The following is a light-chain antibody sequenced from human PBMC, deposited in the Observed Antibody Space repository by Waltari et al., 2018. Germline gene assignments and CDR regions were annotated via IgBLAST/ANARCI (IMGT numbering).Light chain of an antibody. J-gene: IGKJ5*01. Sequence: EIVLTQSPGTLSVSPGERATHSCRASQSVSSGYLAWYQQKPGQAPRLLIYGASSRATGIPDRFSGSGSGTDFTLTISRLEPEDFAVYYCQQYGSSAITFGQGTRLEIK. CDR3: QQYGSSAIT. CDR1: QSVSSGY. V-gene: IGKV3-20*01. CDR2: GAS.